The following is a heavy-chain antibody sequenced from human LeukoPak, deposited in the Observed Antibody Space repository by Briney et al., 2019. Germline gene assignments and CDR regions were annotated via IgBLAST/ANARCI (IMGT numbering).Heavy chain of an antibody. CDR3: ARVRGRGTYFLDY. J-gene: IGHJ4*02. CDR2: MYSCGST. Sequence: TSSETLSLTCTVSGGSVTSGSYYWSWIRQPPGKGLEWIGYMYSCGSTNYNPSLQSRVTISVDTSNNQFSLKLSSVTAADTAMYYCARVRGRGTYFLDYWGQGALVTVSS. V-gene: IGHV4-61*01. CDR1: GGSVTSGSYY. D-gene: IGHD1-26*01.